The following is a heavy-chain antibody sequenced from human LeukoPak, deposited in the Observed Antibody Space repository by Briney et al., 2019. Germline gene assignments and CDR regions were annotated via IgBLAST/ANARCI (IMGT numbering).Heavy chain of an antibody. D-gene: IGHD3-10*01. J-gene: IGHJ4*02. Sequence: GGSLRLSCAASGFTFTDHYMDWVRQAPGKGLEWVGRTRNKANSYTTEYAASVKGRLTISRDDSKNSLYLQMNSLKPEDTAVYYCARVNVASSGFDYWGQGTLVTVSS. V-gene: IGHV3-72*01. CDR3: ARVNVASSGFDY. CDR2: TRNKANSYTT. CDR1: GFTFTDHY.